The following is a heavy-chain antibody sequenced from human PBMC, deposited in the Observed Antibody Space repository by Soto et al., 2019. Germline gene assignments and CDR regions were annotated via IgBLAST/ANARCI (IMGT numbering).Heavy chain of an antibody. CDR2: SDPEDGET. V-gene: IGHV1-24*01. CDR3: TTGQRPLRFLEWLSRYYFDY. D-gene: IGHD3-3*01. J-gene: IGHJ4*02. CDR1: GYTLPELS. Sequence: QVQLVQSGAEVKKPGASVKVSCKVSGYTLPELSMHWVRQAPGKGLEWMGGSDPEDGETIYAQKFQGRVTMTADTSTNTAYMELSSLRSEDTAVYYCTTGQRPLRFLEWLSRYYFDYWGQGTLVTVSS.